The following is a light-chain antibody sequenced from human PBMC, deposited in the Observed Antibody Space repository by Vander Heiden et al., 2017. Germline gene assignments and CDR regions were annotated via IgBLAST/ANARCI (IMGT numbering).Light chain of an antibody. CDR1: SGDIGSYHY. CDR3: CSYTSRSTLYV. Sequence: QSALTQPASVAGSPGQSITTSCTGTSGDIGSYHYVSWYQQHPGKAPKVIIYDVNHRPSGISNRFSGSRSGNTASLTISGLQAEDEADYYCCSYTSRSTLYVFGTGTKVTVL. V-gene: IGLV2-14*01. CDR2: DVN. J-gene: IGLJ1*01.